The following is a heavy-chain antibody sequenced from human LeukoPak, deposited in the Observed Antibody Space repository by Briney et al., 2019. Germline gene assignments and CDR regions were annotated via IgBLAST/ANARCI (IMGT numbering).Heavy chain of an antibody. J-gene: IGHJ4*02. V-gene: IGHV1-2*02. CDR1: EYTFTGYY. CDR2: INPNSGAT. CDR3: ARGFGSRGIDY. D-gene: IGHD2-2*01. Sequence: GASVKVSCKTSEYTFTGYYMHWLRLAPGQGLEWMGWINPNSGATDYAQKFQDRATMTRDTSINTAYMELSMLRSDDTAVYYCARGFGSRGIDYWGQGTLVTVSS.